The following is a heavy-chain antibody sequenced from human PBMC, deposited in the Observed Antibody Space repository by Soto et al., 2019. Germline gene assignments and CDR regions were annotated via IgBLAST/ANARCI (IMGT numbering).Heavy chain of an antibody. CDR3: AHYDSSGYFSHFDS. V-gene: IGHV2-5*01. D-gene: IGHD3-22*01. CDR2: VYWNDER. CDR1: GFSLTTTGVG. J-gene: IGHJ4*02. Sequence: QIALQESGPTVVKPTQTLTLTYTFSGFSLTTTGVGVSWIRHAPGKALEWLAMVYWNDERRYSPSLKSRLTITQDTSKNQVVLTMTYMDPVDTASYFCAHYDSSGYFSHFDSWGQGTLVTVSS.